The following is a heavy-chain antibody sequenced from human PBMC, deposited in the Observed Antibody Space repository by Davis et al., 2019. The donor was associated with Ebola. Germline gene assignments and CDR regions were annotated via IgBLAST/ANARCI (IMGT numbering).Heavy chain of an antibody. Sequence: AASVKVSCKASGYTFNNYGISWVRQAPGQGLEWMGWISAYNGHTNYAQKLQGRVTMTTDTSTSTAYMELRSLRSDDTAVYYCARVGTILLWFGEYHYWGQGTLVTVSS. D-gene: IGHD3-10*01. CDR2: ISAYNGHT. CDR3: ARVGTILLWFGEYHY. CDR1: GYTFNNYG. J-gene: IGHJ4*02. V-gene: IGHV1-18*01.